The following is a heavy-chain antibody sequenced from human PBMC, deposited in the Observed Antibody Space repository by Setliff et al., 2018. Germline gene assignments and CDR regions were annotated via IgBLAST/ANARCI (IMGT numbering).Heavy chain of an antibody. Sequence: GESLRLSCAASGFTFSTYTMNWVRQAPGKGLEWVSYISSGGGIIYYADSVKGRFTISRDNAKNSLYLQMNSLRAEDTAVYYCARDLYGGYYFDYWGQGTLVTVSS. CDR1: GFTFSTYT. CDR3: ARDLYGGYYFDY. V-gene: IGHV3-48*01. CDR2: ISSGGGII. D-gene: IGHD5-12*01. J-gene: IGHJ4*02.